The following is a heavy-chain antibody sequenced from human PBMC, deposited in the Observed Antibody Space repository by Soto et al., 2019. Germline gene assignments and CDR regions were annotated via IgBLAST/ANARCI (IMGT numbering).Heavy chain of an antibody. V-gene: IGHV3-21*05. Sequence: GGSLRLSCAASGFTFSSYSMNWVRQAPGKGLEWVSYISSSSSYICYADSVKGRFTISRDNAKNSLYLQMNSLRAEDTAVYYCARGHSSWYSFDYWGQGTLVTVSS. CDR3: ARGHSSWYSFDY. CDR1: GFTFSSYS. D-gene: IGHD6-13*01. J-gene: IGHJ4*02. CDR2: ISSSSSYI.